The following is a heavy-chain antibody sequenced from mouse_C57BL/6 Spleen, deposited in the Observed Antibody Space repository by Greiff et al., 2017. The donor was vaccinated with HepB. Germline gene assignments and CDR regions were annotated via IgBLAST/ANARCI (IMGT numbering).Heavy chain of an antibody. V-gene: IGHV5-9-1*02. D-gene: IGHD1-1*01. CDR1: GFTFSSYA. CDR2: ISSGGDYI. J-gene: IGHJ4*01. CDR3: TRDLYGSSYYAMDY. Sequence: EVKLMESGEGLVKPGGSLKLSCAASGFTFSSYAMSWVRQTPEKRLEWVAYISSGGDYIYYADTVKGRFTISRDNARNTLYLQMSSLKSEDTAMYYCTRDLYGSSYYAMDYWGQGTSVTVSS.